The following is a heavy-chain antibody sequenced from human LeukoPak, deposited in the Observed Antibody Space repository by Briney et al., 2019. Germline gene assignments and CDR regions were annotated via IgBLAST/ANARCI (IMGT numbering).Heavy chain of an antibody. V-gene: IGHV4-34*01. CDR3: ARSSKTQWLSPGDGFDI. CDR1: GGPFSGYY. J-gene: IGHJ3*02. Sequence: KPSETLSLTCAVYGGPFSGYYWSWIRQPPGKGLEWIGEINHSGSTNYNPSLRSRVTISVDTSKNQFSLEFTSMTAADTAVYYCARSSKTQWLSPGDGFDIWGRGTLVTVSS. D-gene: IGHD6-19*01. CDR2: INHSGST.